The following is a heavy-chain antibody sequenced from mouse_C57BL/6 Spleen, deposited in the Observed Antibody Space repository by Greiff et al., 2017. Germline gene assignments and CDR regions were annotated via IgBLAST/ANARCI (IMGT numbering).Heavy chain of an antibody. J-gene: IGHJ2*01. CDR3: ARWAIGYCDY. D-gene: IGHD3-1*01. CDR2: IYPSDSET. CDR1: GYTFTSYW. V-gene: IGHV1-61*01. Sequence: QVQLQQPGAELVRPGSSVKLSCKASGYTFTSYWMDWVKQRPGQGLEWIGNIYPSDSETHYNQKFKDKATLTVDKSSSTAYMQLSSLTSEDSAVYYCARWAIGYCDYWGQGTTLTVSS.